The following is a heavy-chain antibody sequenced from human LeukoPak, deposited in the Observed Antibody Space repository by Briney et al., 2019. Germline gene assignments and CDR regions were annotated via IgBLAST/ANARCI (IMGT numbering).Heavy chain of an antibody. CDR2: IYYSGST. CDR1: GGSISSYY. CDR3: ARDRGVVGAFDI. Sequence: PSETLSLTCTVSGGSISSYYWSWIRQPPGKGLERIGYIYYSGSTNYNPSLKSRVTISVDTSKNQFSLKLSSVTAADTAVYYRARDRGVVGAFDIWGQGTMVTVSS. V-gene: IGHV4-59*01. J-gene: IGHJ3*02.